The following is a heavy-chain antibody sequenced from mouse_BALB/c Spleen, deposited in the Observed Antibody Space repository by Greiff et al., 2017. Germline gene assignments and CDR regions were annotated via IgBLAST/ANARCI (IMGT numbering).Heavy chain of an antibody. CDR1: GYSITSGYY. Sequence: DVQLQESGPGLVKPSQSLSLTCSVTGYSITSGYYWNWIRQFPGNKLEWMGYISYDGSNNYNPSLKNRISITRDTSKNQFFLKLNSVTTEDTATYYCASTGPRYAMDYWGQGTSVTVSS. J-gene: IGHJ4*01. CDR3: ASTGPRYAMDY. D-gene: IGHD4-1*02. CDR2: ISYDGSN. V-gene: IGHV3-6*02.